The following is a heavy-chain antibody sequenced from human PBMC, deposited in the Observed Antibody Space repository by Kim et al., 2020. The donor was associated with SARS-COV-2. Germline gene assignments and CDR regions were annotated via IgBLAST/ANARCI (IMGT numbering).Heavy chain of an antibody. V-gene: IGHV3-30*18. CDR2: ISYDGTIQ. J-gene: IGHJ5*02. CDR1: GLTFRNYG. Sequence: GGSLRLSCAASGLTFRNYGMHWVRQAPGKGLEWVADISYDGTIQYYGDSVEGRFTISRDNSKNTLYLQMNSLRVEDMAVYYCAKGPIAVVPGGKMWLDPWGQGTLVTVSS. CDR3: AKGPIAVVPGGKMWLDP. D-gene: IGHD2-2*01.